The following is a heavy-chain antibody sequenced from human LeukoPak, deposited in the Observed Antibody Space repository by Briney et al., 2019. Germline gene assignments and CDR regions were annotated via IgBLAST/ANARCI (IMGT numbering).Heavy chain of an antibody. V-gene: IGHV3-7*01. CDR3: ATPEVAPDYYYYYMDV. Sequence: GGCLRLSCAASGFTFSSYWMSWVRQARWKGLEWVANIKQDGSEKYYVDSVKGRFTISRDNAKNSLYLQMNSLRAEDTAVYYCATPEVAPDYYYYYMDVWGKGTTVTVSS. J-gene: IGHJ6*03. CDR2: IKQDGSEK. D-gene: IGHD1-14*01. CDR1: GFTFSSYW.